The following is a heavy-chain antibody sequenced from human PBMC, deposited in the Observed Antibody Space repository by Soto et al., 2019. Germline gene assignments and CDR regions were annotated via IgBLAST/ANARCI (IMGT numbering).Heavy chain of an antibody. J-gene: IGHJ4*02. CDR2: MYPGDSDT. CDR1: GYSFSDYW. CDR3: ARAFSGTINPPNFDY. V-gene: IGHV5-51*01. D-gene: IGHD1-7*01. Sequence: GESLKISCKGSGYSFSDYWIGWVRQMPGKGLEWMGIMYPGDSDTRYSPSFQGQVTISADKSISTAYLQWSSLKASDTAIYYCARAFSGTINPPNFDYWGQGTLVTVSS.